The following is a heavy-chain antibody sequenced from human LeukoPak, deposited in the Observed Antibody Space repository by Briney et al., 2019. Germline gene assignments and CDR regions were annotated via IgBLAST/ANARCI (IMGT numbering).Heavy chain of an antibody. J-gene: IGHJ4*02. CDR2: IYYSGST. V-gene: IGHV4-59*01. CDR1: GGSISSYY. CDR3: ARPIVVVSPFHY. Sequence: ASETLSLTCTVSGGSISSYYWSWIRQPPGKGLEWIGYIYYSGSTNYNPSLKSRVTISVDTSKNQFSLKLSSVTAADTAVYYCARPIVVVSPFHYWVQGTLVTVSS. D-gene: IGHD3-22*01.